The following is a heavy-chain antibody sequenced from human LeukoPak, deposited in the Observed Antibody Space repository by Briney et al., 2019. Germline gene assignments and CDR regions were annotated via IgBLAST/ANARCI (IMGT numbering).Heavy chain of an antibody. V-gene: IGHV3-23*01. J-gene: IGHJ4*02. CDR1: GFTFSSIA. CDR2: ISGSGGGT. Sequence: GGSLRLSCAASGFTFSSIAMSCVRQAPDKGLEWVSTISGSGGGTYYADSVKGRFTISRDDSKNTLYLQMNSLRADDTAVYYCAKDLGRYRNNFFDYWGQGNLVTVSS. CDR3: AKDLGRYRNNFFDY. D-gene: IGHD1-26*01.